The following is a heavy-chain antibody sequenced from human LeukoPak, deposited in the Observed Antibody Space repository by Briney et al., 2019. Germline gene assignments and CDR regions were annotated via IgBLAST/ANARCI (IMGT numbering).Heavy chain of an antibody. CDR3: AKNGDRGAYCTGGTCYPYFYYYMDV. J-gene: IGHJ6*03. D-gene: IGHD2-15*01. CDR2: ISSTGGTT. CDR1: GFVFSDYG. Sequence: GGSLRLSCAASGFVFSDYGMVWVRQAPGKGLEWVSSISSTGGTTYYADSVKGRFTISRDNSKNTLYLQMNSLRAEDTAIYYCAKNGDRGAYCTGGTCYPYFYYYMDVWGKGTTVTI. V-gene: IGHV3-23*01.